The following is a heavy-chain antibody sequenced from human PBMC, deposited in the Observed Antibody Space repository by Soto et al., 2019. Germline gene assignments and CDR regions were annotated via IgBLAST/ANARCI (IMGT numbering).Heavy chain of an antibody. J-gene: IGHJ4*02. V-gene: IGHV3-23*01. CDR1: GFSFSRYA. CDR2: FSAGGRA. D-gene: IGHD2-15*01. CDR3: AKESMPDHYSDTLFDY. Sequence: QLLESGGGLVQPGGSLRLSCEASGFSFSRYALSWVRQAPGKGLEWVSTFSAGGRAYYADSVKGRFTIGKDTSKNTLHLQASSLRAEDTAVYYCAKESMPDHYSDTLFDYWGQGTRVTVSS.